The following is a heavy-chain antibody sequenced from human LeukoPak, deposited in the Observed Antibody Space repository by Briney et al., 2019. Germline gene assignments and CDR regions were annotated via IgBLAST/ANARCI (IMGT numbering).Heavy chain of an antibody. CDR1: GYTFTSYG. J-gene: IGHJ6*03. Sequence: ASVKVSCKASGYTFTSYGISWVRQAPGQGLEWMGWISAYNGNTNYAQKLQGRVTMTTDTFTSTAYMELRSLRSDDTAVYYCAKDERVRYDFWSAVPDYYYYIDVWGKGTTVTVSS. V-gene: IGHV1-18*01. CDR3: AKDERVRYDFWSAVPDYYYYIDV. CDR2: ISAYNGNT. D-gene: IGHD3-3*01.